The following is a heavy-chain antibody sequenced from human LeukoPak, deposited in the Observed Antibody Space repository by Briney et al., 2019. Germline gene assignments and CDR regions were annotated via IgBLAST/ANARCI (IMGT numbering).Heavy chain of an antibody. J-gene: IGHJ4*02. CDR1: GYTLTELS. CDR3: ATETYYDFWSGYYLVV. V-gene: IGHV1-24*01. Sequence: ASVKVSCKVSGYTLTELSMHWVRQAPGKGLEWMGGFDPEDGETIYAQKFQGSVTMTEDTSTDTAYMELSSLRSEDTAVYYCATETYYDFWSGYYLVVWGQGTLVTVSS. D-gene: IGHD3-3*01. CDR2: FDPEDGET.